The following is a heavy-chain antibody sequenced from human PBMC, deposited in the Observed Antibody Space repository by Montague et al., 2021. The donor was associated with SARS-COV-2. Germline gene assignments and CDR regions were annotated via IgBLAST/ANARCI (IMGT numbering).Heavy chain of an antibody. CDR3: ARVCPSAWRQLDC. CDR1: GGSISSREW. V-gene: IGHV4-4*02. Sequence: SETLSLTCAVSGGSISSREWWSWVRQPPGRGLEWIGEIHQSEGGRTNYNPSLKSRVTISIDQSKNYFSLNLTSVTAADTAVYYCARVCPSAWRQLDCWGQGILVTVSS. D-gene: IGHD6-19*01. CDR2: IHQSEGGRT. J-gene: IGHJ4*02.